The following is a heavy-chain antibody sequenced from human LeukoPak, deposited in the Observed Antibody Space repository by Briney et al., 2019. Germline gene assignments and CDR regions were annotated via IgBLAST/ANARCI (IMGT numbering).Heavy chain of an antibody. J-gene: IGHJ6*02. Sequence: SVNVSCNASGGTFTSYAISWVRQAPGQGLEWMGSIIPIFGIANYAQKFQGRVTITADKSTSTAYMELSSLRSEDTAVYYCAGSYCGGDCHRGYYYYGMDVWGQGTTVTVSS. D-gene: IGHD2-21*02. CDR1: GGTFTSYA. CDR2: IIPIFGIA. V-gene: IGHV1-69*04. CDR3: AGSYCGGDCHRGYYYYGMDV.